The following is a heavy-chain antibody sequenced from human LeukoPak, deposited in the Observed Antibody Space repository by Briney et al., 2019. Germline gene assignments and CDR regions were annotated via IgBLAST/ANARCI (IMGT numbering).Heavy chain of an antibody. CDR3: ARQAWGYIWYFDL. Sequence: SETLSLTCTVSGGSISNYYWRWIRQPPGKGLEWIGYIYTSGNTNYTPSLKSRVTISVDTSKNQFSLKLNSVTAADTAVYYCARQAWGYIWYFDLWGRGTLVTVSS. CDR2: IYTSGNT. D-gene: IGHD5-12*01. J-gene: IGHJ2*01. V-gene: IGHV4-4*09. CDR1: GGSISNYY.